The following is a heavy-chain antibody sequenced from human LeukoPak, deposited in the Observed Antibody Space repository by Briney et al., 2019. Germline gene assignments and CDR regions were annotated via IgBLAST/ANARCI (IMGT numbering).Heavy chain of an antibody. CDR3: AKGAHYYDSSGYLDY. V-gene: IGHV3-30*18. D-gene: IGHD3-22*01. Sequence: GGSLRLSCAASGFTFSSYGMHWVRQAPGKGLEWVAVISYDGSNKYYADSVKGRFTISRDNSKNTLYLQMNSLRAEDTAVYYCAKGAHYYDSSGYLDYWGQGTLVTVSS. J-gene: IGHJ4*02. CDR1: GFTFSSYG. CDR2: ISYDGSNK.